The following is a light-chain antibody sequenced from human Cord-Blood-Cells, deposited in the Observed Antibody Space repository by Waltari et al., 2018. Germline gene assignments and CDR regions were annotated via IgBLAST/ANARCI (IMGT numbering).Light chain of an antibody. V-gene: IGLV2-14*01. CDR1: SSDVGGYNY. Sequence: QSALPQPASVSGSPGQSITISCTGTSSDVGGYNYVSWYQQHPGKPPKLMIYDVSNRPSGVSNRFSGSKSGNTASLTISGLQAEDEADYYCSSYTSSSTYVFGTGTKVTVL. J-gene: IGLJ1*01. CDR2: DVS. CDR3: SSYTSSSTYV.